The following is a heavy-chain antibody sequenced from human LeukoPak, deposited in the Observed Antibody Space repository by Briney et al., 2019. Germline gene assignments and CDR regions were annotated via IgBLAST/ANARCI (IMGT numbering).Heavy chain of an antibody. Sequence: SETLSLTCTVSGGSISSSSYYWSWIRQPPGKGLEWIGYIYYSGSTNYNPSLKSRVTISVDTSKNQFSLKLSSVTAADTAVYYCARDLGLYNWFDPWGQGTLVTVSS. CDR1: GGSISSSSYY. J-gene: IGHJ5*02. CDR3: ARDLGLYNWFDP. CDR2: IYYSGST. V-gene: IGHV4-61*01. D-gene: IGHD7-27*01.